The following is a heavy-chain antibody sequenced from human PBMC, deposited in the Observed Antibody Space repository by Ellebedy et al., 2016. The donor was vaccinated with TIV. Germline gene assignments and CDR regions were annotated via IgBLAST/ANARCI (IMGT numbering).Heavy chain of an antibody. J-gene: IGHJ5*02. CDR1: GYIFTGYF. D-gene: IGHD1-26*01. CDR2: INPNNVGP. V-gene: IGHV1-2*02. CDR3: ARDTGSYPNWIDP. Sequence: AASVKVSCKTSGYIFTGYFMHWVRQPPGQELEWMGWINPNNVGPEYAQKFQGRVTMTSDPSISTAYMELSRLTADDTAVYYCARDTGSYPNWIDPWGQGTLVTVSS.